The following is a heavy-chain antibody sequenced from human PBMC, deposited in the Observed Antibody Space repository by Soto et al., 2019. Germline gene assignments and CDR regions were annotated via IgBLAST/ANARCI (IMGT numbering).Heavy chain of an antibody. CDR2: IKHDEGEK. Sequence: GGSLRLSCAASGFTFSRYWMTWVRQAPGKGLEWVANIKHDEGEKYYVDSVKGRFTISRDNAKGSLYLQMNSLRVEDTAVYYCAKAWAVAGVGELLDYWGQGALVTVSS. D-gene: IGHD6-19*01. CDR3: AKAWAVAGVGELLDY. CDR1: GFTFSRYW. V-gene: IGHV3-7*01. J-gene: IGHJ4*02.